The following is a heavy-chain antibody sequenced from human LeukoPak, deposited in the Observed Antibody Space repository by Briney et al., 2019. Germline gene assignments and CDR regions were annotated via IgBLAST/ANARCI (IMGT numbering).Heavy chain of an antibody. CDR1: GFIFSTYD. V-gene: IGHV3-13*01. D-gene: IGHD2-15*01. CDR3: ARATLGSLDH. J-gene: IGHJ4*02. Sequence: GGSLRLSCAASGFIFSTYDMHWVRQAAGKGLEWVSSVGTVGDTYYSDSVKGRFSLSRDGDVNSFYLQMNNLRPEDTAVYYCARATLGSLDHWGQGALVTVSS. CDR2: VGTVGDT.